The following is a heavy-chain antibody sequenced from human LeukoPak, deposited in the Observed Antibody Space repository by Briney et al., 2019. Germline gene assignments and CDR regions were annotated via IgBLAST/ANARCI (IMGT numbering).Heavy chain of an antibody. V-gene: IGHV1-24*01. J-gene: IGHJ5*02. D-gene: IGHD3-22*01. Sequence: ASVKVSCKVTGYNLTELSMHWVRQAPGKGLEWMGGSDPEDGETIYAQKFQGRVTMTEDTSTDTAYLELSSLRSEDTAVYYCATVGRNYYESSGYYSRKNYNWFDPWGQGTLVTVSS. CDR1: GYNLTELS. CDR2: SDPEDGET. CDR3: ATVGRNYYESSGYYSRKNYNWFDP.